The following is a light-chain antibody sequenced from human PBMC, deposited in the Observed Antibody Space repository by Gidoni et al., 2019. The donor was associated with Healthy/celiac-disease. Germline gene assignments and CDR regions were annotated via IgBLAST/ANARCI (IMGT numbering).Light chain of an antibody. CDR1: QGISNY. CDR3: QKYNSAPHT. J-gene: IGKJ2*01. CDR2: AAS. Sequence: DIQMTPSPSPLSASVGDRVTITCRARQGISNYLAWYQQKPGKVHKLLIYAASTLQSGVPSRFSGSGSGTDFTLTISSLQPEDVATYYCQKYNSAPHTFGQGTKLEIK. V-gene: IGKV1-27*01.